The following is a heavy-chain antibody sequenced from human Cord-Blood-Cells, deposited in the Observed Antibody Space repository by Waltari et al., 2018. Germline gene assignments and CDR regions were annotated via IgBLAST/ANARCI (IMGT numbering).Heavy chain of an antibody. CDR2: IYHSGST. V-gene: IGHV4-38-2*01. Sequence: QVQLQESGPGLVKPSETLSLTCAVSGYSISSGYYWGWIRQPPGKGLEWIGSIYHSGSTYYNPSLKSRVTISVDTSKIQFSLKLSSVTAADTAVYYCARGNDYSNYYYFDYWGQGTLVTVSS. D-gene: IGHD4-4*01. CDR1: GYSISSGYY. J-gene: IGHJ4*02. CDR3: ARGNDYSNYYYFDY.